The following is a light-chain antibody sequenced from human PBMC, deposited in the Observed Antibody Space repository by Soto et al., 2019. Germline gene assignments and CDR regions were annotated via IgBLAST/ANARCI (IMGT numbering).Light chain of an antibody. CDR2: GAS. V-gene: IGKV3-20*01. CDR3: QQYDNSPVT. CDR1: QSVSSSY. Sequence: EIVLTQSPGTLSLSPGERATLSCRASQSVSSSYLAWYQQKPGQAPRLLIYGASSRATGIPDRFSGSGSGTDFPLTISRLEPEDFAVYYGQQYDNSPVTFGQGTKVEIK. J-gene: IGKJ1*01.